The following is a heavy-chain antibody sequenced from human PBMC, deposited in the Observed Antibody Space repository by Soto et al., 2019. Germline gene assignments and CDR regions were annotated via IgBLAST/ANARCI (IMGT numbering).Heavy chain of an antibody. J-gene: IGHJ6*03. CDR3: ARQSTVVVPAALNYYYYYYMDV. Sequence: GESLKISCKGSGYSSTSYWIGWVRQMPGKGLEWMGIIYPGDSDTRYSPSFQGQVTISADKSISTAYLQWSSLKASDTATYYCARQSTVVVPAALNYYYYYYMDVWGKGTTVTVS. CDR2: IYPGDSDT. V-gene: IGHV5-51*01. CDR1: GYSSTSYW. D-gene: IGHD2-2*01.